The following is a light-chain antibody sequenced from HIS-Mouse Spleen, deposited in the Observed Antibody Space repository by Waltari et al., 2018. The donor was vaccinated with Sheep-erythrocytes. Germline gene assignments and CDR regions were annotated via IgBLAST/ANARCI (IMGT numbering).Light chain of an antibody. CDR3: QQYYSYPYT. CDR2: LGS. V-gene: IGKV2-28*01. CDR1: QSLLHSNGYNY. J-gene: IGKJ2*01. Sequence: DIVMTQSPLSLPVTPGEPASISCRPSQSLLHSNGYNYLDWYLQKPGQSPQLLIYLGSNRASGVPDRFSGSGSGTDFTLTISCLQSEDFATYYCQQYYSYPYTFGQGTKLEIK.